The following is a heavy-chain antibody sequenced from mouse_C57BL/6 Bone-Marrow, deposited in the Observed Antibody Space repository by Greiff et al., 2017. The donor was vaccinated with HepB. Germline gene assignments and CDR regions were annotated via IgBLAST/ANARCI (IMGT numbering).Heavy chain of an antibody. CDR3: ARPTYI. CDR2: IHPNSGST. J-gene: IGHJ3*01. V-gene: IGHV1-64*01. CDR1: GYTFTSYW. D-gene: IGHD1-1*01. Sequence: QVQLKQPGAELVKPGASVKLSCKASGYTFTSYWMHWVKQRPGQVLEWIGMIHPNSGSTNYNEKFKSKATLTVDKSSSTAYMQLRSLTSEDSAVFYCARPTYIWGQGTLVTVSA.